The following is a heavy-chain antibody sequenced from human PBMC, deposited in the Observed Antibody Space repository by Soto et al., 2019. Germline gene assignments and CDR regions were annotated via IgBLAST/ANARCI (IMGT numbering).Heavy chain of an antibody. D-gene: IGHD4-17*01. CDR2: IYYIGST. Sequence: QLQLQESGPGLVKPSETLSLTCTVSGGSISSSSYYWGWIRQPPGKGLEWIGSIYYIGSTYYNPSLKSRVTISVDTSKNQFSLKLSSVTAADTAVYYCARLQGYGDYGLDYWGQGTLVTVSS. CDR1: GGSISSSSYY. V-gene: IGHV4-39*01. CDR3: ARLQGYGDYGLDY. J-gene: IGHJ4*02.